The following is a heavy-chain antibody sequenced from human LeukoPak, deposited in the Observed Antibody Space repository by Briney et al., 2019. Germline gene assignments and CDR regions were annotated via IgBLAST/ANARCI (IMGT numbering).Heavy chain of an antibody. Sequence: GGSLRLSCAASGFTFSSYSMNWVRQAPGKGREWVSYISSSSSTIYYADSVKGRFTISRDNAKNSLYLQMNSLRAEDTAVYYCARGDNVLLWFGELFGVAFDIWGQGTMVTVSS. CDR1: GFTFSSYS. V-gene: IGHV3-48*01. D-gene: IGHD3-10*01. J-gene: IGHJ3*02. CDR2: ISSSSSTI. CDR3: ARGDNVLLWFGELFGVAFDI.